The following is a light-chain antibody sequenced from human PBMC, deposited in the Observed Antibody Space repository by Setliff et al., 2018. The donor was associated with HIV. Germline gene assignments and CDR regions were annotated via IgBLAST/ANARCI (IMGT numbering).Light chain of an antibody. CDR3: SSYAGSNNMI. CDR2: EVS. J-gene: IGLJ2*01. Sequence: QSALTQPPSASGSPGQSVTISCTGTSSDVGGYNYVSWYQQHPGKAPQVMIYEVSKRPSGVPDRFSGSKSGNTASLTVSGLQADDEADYYCSSYAGSNNMIFGGGTKVTVL. V-gene: IGLV2-8*01. CDR1: SSDVGGYNY.